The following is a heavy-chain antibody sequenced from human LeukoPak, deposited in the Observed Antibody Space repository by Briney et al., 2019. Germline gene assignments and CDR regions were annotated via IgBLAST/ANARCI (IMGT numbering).Heavy chain of an antibody. CDR3: ARKRSYGDYPDY. CDR1: GFTFSSYS. Sequence: GGSLRLSCAASGFTFSSYSMNWVRQAPGKGLEWVSSISSSSSYIYYADSVEGRFTISRDNAKNSLYLQMNSLRAEDTAVYYWARKRSYGDYPDYWGQGTLVTVSA. D-gene: IGHD4-17*01. J-gene: IGHJ4*02. V-gene: IGHV3-21*01. CDR2: ISSSSSYI.